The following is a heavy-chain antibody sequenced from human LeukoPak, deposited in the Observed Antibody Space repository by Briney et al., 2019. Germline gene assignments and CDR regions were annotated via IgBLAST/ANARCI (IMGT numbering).Heavy chain of an antibody. Sequence: SETLSLTCTVSGGSISSYYWSWIRQPPGKGLEWIGYIYYSGSTNYNPSLKSRVTISVDTSKNQFSLKLSSVTAADTAVYYCTVVVAASDAFDIWGQGTMVTVSS. CDR3: TVVVAASDAFDI. CDR2: IYYSGST. D-gene: IGHD2-15*01. CDR1: GGSISSYY. J-gene: IGHJ3*02. V-gene: IGHV4-59*12.